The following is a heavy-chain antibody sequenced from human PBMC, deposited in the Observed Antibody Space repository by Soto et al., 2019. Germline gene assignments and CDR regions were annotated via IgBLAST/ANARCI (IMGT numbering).Heavy chain of an antibody. V-gene: IGHV3-33*01. CDR3: ARDRGTTVTTPYFQH. Sequence: GGSLRLSCAASGFTFSSYGMHWVRQAPGKGLEWVAVIWYDGSNKYYADSVKGRFTISRDNSKNTLYLQMNSLRAEDTAVYYCARDRGTTVTTPYFQHWGQGTLVTVSS. J-gene: IGHJ1*01. CDR2: IWYDGSNK. D-gene: IGHD4-17*01. CDR1: GFTFSSYG.